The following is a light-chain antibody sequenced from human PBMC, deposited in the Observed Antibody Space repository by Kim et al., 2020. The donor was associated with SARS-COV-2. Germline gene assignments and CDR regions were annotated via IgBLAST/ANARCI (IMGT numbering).Light chain of an antibody. J-gene: IGLJ1*01. V-gene: IGLV1-40*01. CDR3: QSYDSSLSGSGV. CDR1: SSNRGDSYD. Sequence: APTACAGSSSNRGDSYDVNWYQHLRRKAPKLLIYGNSNRPSGVPDRFSGSKSGASASLAITGLQAEDEADYYCQSYDSSLSGSGVFGTGTKVTVL. CDR2: GNS.